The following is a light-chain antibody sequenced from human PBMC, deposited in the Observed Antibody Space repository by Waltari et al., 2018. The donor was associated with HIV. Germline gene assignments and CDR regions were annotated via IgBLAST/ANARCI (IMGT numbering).Light chain of an antibody. V-gene: IGKV1-9*01. CDR2: AAS. CDR1: QGIGTY. Sequence: DIQLTQSPSFLSASVGDRVTITCRASQGIGTYLAWYQQKPGKAPKLLIYAASTLQSGVPSRFSGSGSGTEFTLTISSLQPEDFATYYCQQLNSYPRSTFGQGTKLEIK. J-gene: IGKJ2*01. CDR3: QQLNSYPRST.